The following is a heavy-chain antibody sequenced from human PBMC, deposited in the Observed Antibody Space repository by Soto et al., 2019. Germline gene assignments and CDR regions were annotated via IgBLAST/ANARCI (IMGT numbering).Heavy chain of an antibody. D-gene: IGHD3-10*01. V-gene: IGHV1-18*01. CDR2: ISAYNGNT. CDR1: GYTFTSYG. Sequence: ASVKVSCKASGYTFTSYGISWVRQAPGQGLEWMGWISAYNGNTNYAQKLQGRVTMTTDTSTSTAYMELRSLRSDDTAVYYCARDQALGLGELSVWFDPWGQGTLVTVPS. J-gene: IGHJ5*02. CDR3: ARDQALGLGELSVWFDP.